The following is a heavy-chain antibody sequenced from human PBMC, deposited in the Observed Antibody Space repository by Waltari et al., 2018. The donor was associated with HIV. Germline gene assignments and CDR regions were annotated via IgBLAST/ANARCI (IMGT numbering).Heavy chain of an antibody. CDR3: ARDSGPYYYDSSGYASFDY. Sequence: EVQLVESGGGLVKPGGSLRLSCAASGFTLSRYSLNWVLPAPGKGLEGVSSISSSSSYIYYADSVKGRFTISRDNAKNSLYLQMNSLRAEDTAVYYCARDSGPYYYDSSGYASFDYWGQGTLVTVSS. D-gene: IGHD3-22*01. CDR1: GFTLSRYS. V-gene: IGHV3-21*01. CDR2: ISSSSSYI. J-gene: IGHJ4*02.